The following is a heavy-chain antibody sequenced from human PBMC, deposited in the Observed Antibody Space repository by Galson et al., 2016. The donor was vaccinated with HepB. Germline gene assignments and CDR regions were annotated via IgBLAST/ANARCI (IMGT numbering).Heavy chain of an antibody. D-gene: IGHD3-16*01. CDR2: ISANNRHT. V-gene: IGHV1-18*01. CDR3: ARDGGLAYRDPFDY. J-gene: IGHJ4*02. Sequence: SVKVSCKASGCTFSSYGITWVRQAPGQGLEWMGWISANNRHTNHEQHFQGRLTLTSDTSTSTGYMELGSLTSDDTAVYFCARDGGLAYRDPFDYWGQGTLVIVSS. CDR1: GCTFSSYG.